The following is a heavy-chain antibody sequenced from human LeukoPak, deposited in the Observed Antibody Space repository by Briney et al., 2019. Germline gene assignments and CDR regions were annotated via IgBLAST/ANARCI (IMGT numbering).Heavy chain of an antibody. V-gene: IGHV1-46*01. CDR3: AKASGTYLYYFDY. D-gene: IGHD1-26*01. J-gene: IGHJ4*02. Sequence: ASVKVSCKASGYTFTSYYMHWVRQAPGQGLEWMGIINPSGGSTSYAQKFQGRVTMTRDMSTSTVYMELSSLRSDDTALYYCAKASGTYLYYFDYWGQGTLVTVSS. CDR1: GYTFTSYY. CDR2: INPSGGST.